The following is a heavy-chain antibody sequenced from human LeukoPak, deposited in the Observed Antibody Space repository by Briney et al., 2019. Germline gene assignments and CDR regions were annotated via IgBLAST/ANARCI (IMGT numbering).Heavy chain of an antibody. CDR3: ARDPSIVGAGY. CDR2: INPNSGGT. CDR1: GYTFTSYD. D-gene: IGHD1-26*01. Sequence: ASVKVSCKASGYTFTSYDINWVRQATGQGLEWMGWINPNSGGTNYAQKFQGRVTMTRDTSISTAYMELSRLRSDDTAVYYCARDPSIVGAGYWGQGTLVTVSS. V-gene: IGHV1-2*02. J-gene: IGHJ4*02.